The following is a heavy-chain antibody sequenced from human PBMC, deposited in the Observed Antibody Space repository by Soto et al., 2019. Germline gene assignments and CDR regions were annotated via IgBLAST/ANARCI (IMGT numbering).Heavy chain of an antibody. CDR3: VKNGDYAIDY. CDR2: IYRGTSQ. CDR1: GNSISSDNW. J-gene: IGHJ4*02. V-gene: IGHV4-4*02. D-gene: IGHD4-17*01. Sequence: SETLSLTCAVSGNSISSDNWWSWVRQPPEKGLEWIGEIYRGTSQTYNPSLERRVTISVDKSKNQFSLKLNSITAADTAVYYFVKNGDYAIDYWGLGTLVTVSS.